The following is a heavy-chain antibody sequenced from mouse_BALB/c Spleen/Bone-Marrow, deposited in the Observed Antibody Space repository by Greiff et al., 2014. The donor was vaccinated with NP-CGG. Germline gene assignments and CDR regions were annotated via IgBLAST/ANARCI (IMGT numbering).Heavy chain of an antibody. D-gene: IGHD2-10*02. J-gene: IGHJ2*01. Sequence: LVESGGDLVKPGGSLKLSCAASGFTFSSYGMSWVRQTPDKRLEWVATISSGGSYTYYPDSVKGRFTISRDNAKNTLYLQMSSLKSEDTAMYYCARQYGNYWDYFDYWGQGTTLTVSS. CDR2: ISSGGSYT. CDR1: GFTFSSYG. CDR3: ARQYGNYWDYFDY. V-gene: IGHV5-6*01.